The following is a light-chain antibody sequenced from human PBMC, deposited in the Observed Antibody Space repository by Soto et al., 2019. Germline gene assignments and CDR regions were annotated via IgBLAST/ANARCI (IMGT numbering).Light chain of an antibody. Sequence: DIQMTQSPSTLSASVGDRVTITCRASQSISSWLAWYQQKPGKAPNLLIYDASSLESGVPSRFSGGGSGTEFTLTISSLQPDDIATYSCQQYNSYSWTFGQGTKVDI. CDR1: QSISSW. CDR2: DAS. J-gene: IGKJ1*01. CDR3: QQYNSYSWT. V-gene: IGKV1-5*01.